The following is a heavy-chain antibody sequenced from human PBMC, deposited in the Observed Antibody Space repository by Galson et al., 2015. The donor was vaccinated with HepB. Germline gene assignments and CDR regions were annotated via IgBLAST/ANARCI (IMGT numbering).Heavy chain of an antibody. CDR3: ASLHTVSSDY. CDR2: VYYSGTT. J-gene: IGHJ4*02. CDR1: GGSISGTSYF. Sequence: LSLTCTVSGGSISGTSYFWGWIRQPPGKGLDWIGSVYYSGTTYYNPSLKSRGNISVDTSKNQFSLNLSSVAAADTAVYYCASLHTVSSDYWGQGPLVTVFS. D-gene: IGHD2-2*02. V-gene: IGHV4-39*01.